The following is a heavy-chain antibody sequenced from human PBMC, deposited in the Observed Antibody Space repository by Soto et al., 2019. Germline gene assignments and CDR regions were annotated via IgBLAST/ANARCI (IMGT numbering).Heavy chain of an antibody. J-gene: IGHJ4*02. D-gene: IGHD3-16*01. CDR1: GASISSYNY. Sequence: PSETLSLTCNVSGASISSYNYWGWFRQPPGKGLEMIGYIFYTGSTYYNPSLNSRVTISVDRSKNQFSLQLSSMTAADTAMYYCTRLTIMAEFDYWGQGKLVTVSS. CDR2: IFYTGST. V-gene: IGHV4-59*08. CDR3: TRLTIMAEFDY.